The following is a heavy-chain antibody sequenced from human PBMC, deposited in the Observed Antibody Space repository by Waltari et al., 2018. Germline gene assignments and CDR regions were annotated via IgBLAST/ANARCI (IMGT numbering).Heavy chain of an antibody. Sequence: QVQLVQSGPELKKPGASVKVSCKTSGYTFSNYGITWVRQAPGQGLEWMGWISAYRSDTNYAPKLQDRLTITTDMSTSTAYMELTTLRSDDTSVYFCARGEDSSGYNGPDIWGQGTLVSVSS. J-gene: IGHJ4*02. V-gene: IGHV1-18*01. CDR2: ISAYRSDT. CDR1: GYTFSNYG. D-gene: IGHD3-22*01. CDR3: ARGEDSSGYNGPDI.